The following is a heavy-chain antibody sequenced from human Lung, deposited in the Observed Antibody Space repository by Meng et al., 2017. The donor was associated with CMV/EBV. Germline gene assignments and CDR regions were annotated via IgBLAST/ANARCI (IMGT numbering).Heavy chain of an antibody. Sequence: GGSLRLSCAASGFTFNNYWMHWVRQAPGKGLVWVSRINGDGSSTTYADSVKGRFTISRDNAKNTLYLQMNSLRAEDTAVYYCARGCTNTNCYKSDVDYWGQGTLVXVSS. CDR2: INGDGSST. CDR1: GFTFNNYW. J-gene: IGHJ4*02. V-gene: IGHV3-74*01. CDR3: ARGCTNTNCYKSDVDY. D-gene: IGHD2-2*02.